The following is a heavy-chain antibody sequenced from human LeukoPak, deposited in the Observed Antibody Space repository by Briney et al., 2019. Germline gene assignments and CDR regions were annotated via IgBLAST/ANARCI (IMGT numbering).Heavy chain of an antibody. D-gene: IGHD3-10*01. Sequence: PGGSLRLSCAASGFTFSSYSMNWVRQAPGKGLEWVSYISSSSSTIYYADSVKGRFTISRDNAKNSLYLQMNSLRAEDTAVYYCARDPSMVRGVSSFDYWGQGTLVTVSS. CDR2: ISSSSSTI. J-gene: IGHJ4*02. CDR3: ARDPSMVRGVSSFDY. V-gene: IGHV3-48*01. CDR1: GFTFSSYS.